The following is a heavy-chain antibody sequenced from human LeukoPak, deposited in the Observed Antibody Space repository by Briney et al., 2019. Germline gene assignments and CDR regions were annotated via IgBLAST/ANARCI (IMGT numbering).Heavy chain of an antibody. CDR2: ISSSGSYT. CDR1: GFTFSDYY. CDR3: ASRYLTTPLNWYFDL. V-gene: IGHV3-11*03. D-gene: IGHD3-22*01. Sequence: KPGGSLRLSCAASGFTFSDYYMSWIRQAPGTGLEWVSYISSSGSYTNYADSVKGRFNISRDNAKKSLYLQMNSLRAEDTAVYYCASRYLTTPLNWYFDLWGRGTLVTVSS. J-gene: IGHJ2*01.